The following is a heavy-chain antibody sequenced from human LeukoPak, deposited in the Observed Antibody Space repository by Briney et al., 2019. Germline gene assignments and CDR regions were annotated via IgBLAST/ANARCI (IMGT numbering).Heavy chain of an antibody. CDR1: GFTFSSYA. Sequence: GRSLILSCAASGFTFSSYAMHWVRQALGKGLEWVAVISYDASNKYYADSVKGRFTISRDNSKNTLYLQMNSLRAEDTAVYYCASTGYDSSGSIVTGWFDPWGQGTLVTVSS. D-gene: IGHD3-22*01. CDR3: ASTGYDSSGSIVTGWFDP. J-gene: IGHJ5*02. V-gene: IGHV3-30-3*01. CDR2: ISYDASNK.